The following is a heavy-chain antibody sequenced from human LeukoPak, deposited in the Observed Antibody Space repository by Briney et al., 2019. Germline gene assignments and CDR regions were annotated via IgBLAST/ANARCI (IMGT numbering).Heavy chain of an antibody. CDR3: ARGDLYYYFYMDV. CDR2: IIPSGGST. CDR1: GYTFTSYY. J-gene: IGHJ6*03. Sequence: ASVKVSCKASGYTFTSYYIHWVRQAPGQGLEWMGIIIPSGGSTTYAQKFQDRVTMTRDTSTSTVYMELSSLRSEDTAVYYCARGDLYYYFYMDVWGKGTTVTVSS. V-gene: IGHV1-46*01.